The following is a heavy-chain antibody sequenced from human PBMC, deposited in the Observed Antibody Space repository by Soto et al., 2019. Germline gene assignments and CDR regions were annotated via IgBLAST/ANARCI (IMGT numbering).Heavy chain of an antibody. CDR3: ARGIGFVVVTAVLPYFDY. J-gene: IGHJ4*02. Sequence: EVQLLESGGGLVQPGGSLRLSCAASGFTFSSYAMSWVRQAPGKGLEWVSYISDSGRPIFYADSVKGRFTISRDNAKNSLYLQMNSLRAEDTAVYYCARGIGFVVVTAVLPYFDYWGQGTLVTVSS. V-gene: IGHV3-48*03. CDR1: GFTFSSYA. D-gene: IGHD2-21*02. CDR2: ISDSGRPI.